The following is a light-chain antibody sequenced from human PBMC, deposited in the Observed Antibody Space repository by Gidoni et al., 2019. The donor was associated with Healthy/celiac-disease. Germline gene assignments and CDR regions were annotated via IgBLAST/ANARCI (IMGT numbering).Light chain of an antibody. J-gene: IGKJ4*01. V-gene: IGKV3-11*01. Sequence: IVLTQSPATLSLSPGERVTLSCRASQSVSSYLAWYQQKPGQAPRLLIYEASNRATGIPARFSGSGSGTDFTLTISSLEPEDFAVYYCQHRSNWPLTFGGGTKVEIK. CDR1: QSVSSY. CDR2: EAS. CDR3: QHRSNWPLT.